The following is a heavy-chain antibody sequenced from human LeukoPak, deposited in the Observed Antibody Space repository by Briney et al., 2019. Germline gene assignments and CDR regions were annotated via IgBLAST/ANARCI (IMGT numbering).Heavy chain of an antibody. Sequence: SETLSLTCTVSGDSISSSTFHWGWIHQPPGKGLEWIGTIYYTGSTYYNPSLKSRVTISVDTSENQFSLKLSSVTAADTAVYYCARRGGPAYYYGSGRYDYWGQGTRVTVSS. V-gene: IGHV4-39*01. J-gene: IGHJ4*02. CDR2: IYYTGST. CDR1: GDSISSSTFH. CDR3: ARRGGPAYYYGSGRYDY. D-gene: IGHD3-10*01.